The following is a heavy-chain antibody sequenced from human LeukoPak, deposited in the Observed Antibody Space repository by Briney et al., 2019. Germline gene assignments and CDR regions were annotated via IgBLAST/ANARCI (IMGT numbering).Heavy chain of an antibody. CDR2: IIPIFGTA. V-gene: IGHV1-69*05. CDR3: ARGLSSSPEPRVSPGFDP. CDR1: GGTFSSYA. Sequence: AASVKVSCKASGGTFSSYAISWVRQAPGQGLEWMGGIIPIFGTANYAQKFQGRVTITTDESTSTAYMELSSLRSEDTAVYYCARGLSSSPEPRVSPGFDPWGQGTLVTVSS. J-gene: IGHJ5*02. D-gene: IGHD6-6*01.